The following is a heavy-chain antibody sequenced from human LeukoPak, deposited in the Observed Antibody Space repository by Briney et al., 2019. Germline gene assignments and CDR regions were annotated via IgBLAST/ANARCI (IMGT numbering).Heavy chain of an antibody. J-gene: IGHJ4*02. V-gene: IGHV4-39*01. D-gene: IGHD6-13*01. CDR1: GGSISSSSYY. CDR3: ASRSSWYS. CDR2: IYYSGST. Sequence: SETLSLTCTVSGGSISSSSYYWGWIRQPPGKGLEWIGSIYYSGSTYYNPSLKSRVTISVDTSKNQFSLKLSPVTAADTAVYYCASRSSWYSWGQGTLVTVSS.